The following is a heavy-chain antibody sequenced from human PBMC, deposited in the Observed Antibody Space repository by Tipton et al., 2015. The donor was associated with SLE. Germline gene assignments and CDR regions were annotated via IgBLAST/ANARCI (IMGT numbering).Heavy chain of an antibody. CDR1: GGSISTYY. D-gene: IGHD3-3*01. CDR3: ARVLGVVKSYYMDV. V-gene: IGHV4-59*08. J-gene: IGHJ6*03. Sequence: TLSLTCTVSGGSISTYYWSWIRQTPGKGLEWIGYIFNSGNTNYNPSLKSRVTISVDTSKNQFSLKLSSVTAADTAVYYCARVLGVVKSYYMDVWGKGTTVTVSS. CDR2: IFNSGNT.